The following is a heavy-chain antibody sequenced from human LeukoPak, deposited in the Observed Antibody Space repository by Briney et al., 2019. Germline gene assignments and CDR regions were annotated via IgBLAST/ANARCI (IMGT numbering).Heavy chain of an antibody. CDR1: GFTFSSYG. J-gene: IGHJ4*02. CDR3: ARDGGTSSYNFNY. D-gene: IGHD2-2*01. Sequence: HPGRSLRLSCAASGFTFSSYGMHWVRQAPGKGLEWVAVISYDGSNKYYADSVKGRFTISRDNSKNTLYLQMNSLRAEDTAVYYCARDGGTSSYNFNYWGQGTLVTVSS. CDR2: ISYDGSNK. V-gene: IGHV3-30*03.